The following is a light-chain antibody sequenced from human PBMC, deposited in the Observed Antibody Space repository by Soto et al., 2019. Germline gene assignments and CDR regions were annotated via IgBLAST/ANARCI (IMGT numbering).Light chain of an antibody. CDR2: EVS. J-gene: IGLJ2*01. CDR1: SSDFGSYNR. Sequence: QSALTQPPSVSGSPGQSVTISCTGTSSDFGSYNRVSWYQRPPGTGPKLMIYEVSNRPSGVPDRFSGSKSGNTASLTISGLQAEDEADYYCCSYAGSSTFRVFGGGTKVTVL. CDR3: CSYAGSSTFRV. V-gene: IGLV2-18*02.